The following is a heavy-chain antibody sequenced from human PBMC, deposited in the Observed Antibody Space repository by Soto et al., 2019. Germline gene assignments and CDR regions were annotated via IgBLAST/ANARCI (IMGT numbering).Heavy chain of an antibody. CDR3: AKSYYDSSGRDSFDY. CDR1: GFSFSNYG. D-gene: IGHD3-22*01. CDR2: ISYDGSNK. V-gene: IGHV3-30*18. J-gene: IGHJ4*02. Sequence: GGSLSLSCAASGFSFSNYGIHWVRQAPGKGLEWVAVISYDGSNKYYADSVKGRFTISRDNSKNTLYLQMNSLRGEDTAVYYYAKSYYDSSGRDSFDYWGQGALVTVSS.